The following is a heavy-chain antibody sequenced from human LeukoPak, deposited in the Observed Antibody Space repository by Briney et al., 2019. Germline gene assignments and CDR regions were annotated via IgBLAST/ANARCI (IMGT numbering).Heavy chain of an antibody. CDR1: GFTVNRNY. CDR3: AKDAIGDSSGHYWWEFDY. CDR2: ISGTGGST. J-gene: IGHJ4*02. D-gene: IGHD3-22*01. V-gene: IGHV3-23*01. Sequence: GGSLRLSCAASGFTVNRNYMSWVRQAPGKGLEWVAAISGTGGSTSYADSVKGRFTISRDNSKNTLYVQMNSLRAEDTAVYYCAKDAIGDSSGHYWWEFDYWGQGTLVTVSS.